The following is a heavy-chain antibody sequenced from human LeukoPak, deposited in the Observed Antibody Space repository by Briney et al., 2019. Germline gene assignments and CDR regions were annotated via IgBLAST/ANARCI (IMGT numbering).Heavy chain of an antibody. V-gene: IGHV3-21*01. D-gene: IGHD1-26*01. J-gene: IGHJ4*02. CDR3: ARALRSIVGASTPFDY. CDR1: GFPFSSYS. CDR2: ISSSSSYI. Sequence: GGSLRLSCAASGFPFSSYSMNWVRQAPGKGLEWVSSISSSSSYIYYADSVKGRFTISRDNAKNSLYLQMNSLRAEDTAVYYCARALRSIVGASTPFDYWGQGTLVTVSS.